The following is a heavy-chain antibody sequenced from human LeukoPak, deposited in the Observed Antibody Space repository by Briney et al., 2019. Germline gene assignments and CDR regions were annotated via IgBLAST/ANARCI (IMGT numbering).Heavy chain of an antibody. D-gene: IGHD3-9*01. V-gene: IGHV3-33*01. CDR1: GLTFSSYG. CDR2: IWYDGSNK. CDR3: ARDSGHYDILYYFDY. J-gene: IGHJ4*02. Sequence: GGSLRLSCAASGLTFSSYGMHWVRQAPGKGLEWVAVIWYDGSNKYYADSVKGRFTISRDNSKNTLYLQMNSLRAEDTAVYYCARDSGHYDILYYFDYWGQGTLVTVSS.